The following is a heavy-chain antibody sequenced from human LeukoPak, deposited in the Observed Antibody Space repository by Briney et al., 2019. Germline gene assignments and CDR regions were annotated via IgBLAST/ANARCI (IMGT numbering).Heavy chain of an antibody. CDR1: GGSISSYY. CDR2: IYYSGST. CDR3: ARGSSSWYPDY. V-gene: IGHV4-59*01. D-gene: IGHD6-13*01. J-gene: IGHJ4*02. Sequence: SETLSLTCTVSGGSISSYYWSWIRQPPGKGLEWIGYIYYSGSTNYNPSLKSRVTISVGTSKNQFPLKLSSVTAADTAVYYCARGSSSWYPDYWGQGTLVTVSS.